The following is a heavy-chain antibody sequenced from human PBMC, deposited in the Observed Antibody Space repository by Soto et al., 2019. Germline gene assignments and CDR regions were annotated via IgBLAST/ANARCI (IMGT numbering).Heavy chain of an antibody. V-gene: IGHV4-39*07. CDR1: GGSISSSSYY. CDR3: ARAPREIWFGDNIDYFDY. D-gene: IGHD3-10*01. Sequence: TSETLSLTCTVSGGSISSSSYYWGWIRQPPGKGLEWIGSIYYSGRTYYNPSLKSRVTISVDTSKNQFSLKLSSVTAADTAVYYCARAPREIWFGDNIDYFDYWGQGTLVTVSS. CDR2: IYYSGRT. J-gene: IGHJ4*02.